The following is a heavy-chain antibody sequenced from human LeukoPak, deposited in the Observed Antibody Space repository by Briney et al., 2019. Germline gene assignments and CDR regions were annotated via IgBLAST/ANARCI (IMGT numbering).Heavy chain of an antibody. Sequence: GGSLRLSCAASGFTFSTYGMHWVRQAPGKGLEWVAVIWFDGSNKYYADSVKGRFTISRDNSKSTVYLQMNSLTTEDTAVYYCAKDSGTPLTGTWSWCDPWGQGTLVTVSS. CDR1: GFTFSTYG. CDR2: IWFDGSNK. D-gene: IGHD3-9*01. V-gene: IGHV3-30*02. J-gene: IGHJ5*02. CDR3: AKDSGTPLTGTWSWCDP.